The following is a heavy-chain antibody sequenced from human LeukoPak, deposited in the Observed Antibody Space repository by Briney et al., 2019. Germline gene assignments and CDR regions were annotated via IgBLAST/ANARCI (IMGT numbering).Heavy chain of an antibody. CDR2: IIPIFGTA. Sequence: SVKVSCKASGGTFSSYAISRVRQAPGQGLEWMGGIIPIFGTANYAQKFQGRVTITADESTSTAYMELSSLRSEDTAVYYCARGTYSNYEGWFDPWGQGTLVTVSS. CDR3: ARGTYSNYEGWFDP. CDR1: GGTFSSYA. V-gene: IGHV1-69*13. D-gene: IGHD4-11*01. J-gene: IGHJ5*02.